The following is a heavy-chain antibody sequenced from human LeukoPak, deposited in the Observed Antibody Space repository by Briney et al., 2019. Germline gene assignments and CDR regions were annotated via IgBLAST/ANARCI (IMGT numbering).Heavy chain of an antibody. CDR2: ISAYNGNT. J-gene: IGHJ4*02. Sequence: ASVKVSCKASGYTFTSHGISWVRQAPAQGLEWMGWISAYNGNTNYAQKLQGGVTMTTDTSTSTAYMEVRSLRSDDTAVYYCARDAPLEWFLPDFDYWGQGTLVTVSS. V-gene: IGHV1-18*01. CDR1: GYTFTSHG. D-gene: IGHD3-3*01. CDR3: ARDAPLEWFLPDFDY.